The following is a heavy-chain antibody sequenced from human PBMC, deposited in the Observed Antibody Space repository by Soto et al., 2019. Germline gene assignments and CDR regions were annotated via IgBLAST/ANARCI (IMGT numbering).Heavy chain of an antibody. Sequence: QVQLRESGPGLVKPSQTLSLTCTVSGASISSGDYYWSWIRQPPGKGLEWIGYMYYSGSTHYNPSIRRXVTMSVDMSKNQFSLKLSSVTAADTAVYYCARDSGDHAFDIWGQGTMVAVSS. CDR1: GASISSGDYY. V-gene: IGHV4-30-4*01. CDR3: ARDSGDHAFDI. CDR2: MYYSGST. J-gene: IGHJ3*02. D-gene: IGHD4-17*01.